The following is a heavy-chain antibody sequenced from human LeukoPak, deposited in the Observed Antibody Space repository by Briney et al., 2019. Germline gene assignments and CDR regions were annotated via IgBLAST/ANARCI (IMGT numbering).Heavy chain of an antibody. J-gene: IGHJ5*02. CDR2: IYHSGST. V-gene: IGHV4-38-2*02. D-gene: IGHD6-6*01. Sequence: SETLSLTCTVSGYSISSGYYWGWIRQPPGKGLEWIGSIYHSGSTYYNPSLKSRVTISVDTSKNQFSLKLSSVTVADTAVYYCARDYEYSSRPNFWFDPWGQGTLVTVSS. CDR1: GYSISSGYY. CDR3: ARDYEYSSRPNFWFDP.